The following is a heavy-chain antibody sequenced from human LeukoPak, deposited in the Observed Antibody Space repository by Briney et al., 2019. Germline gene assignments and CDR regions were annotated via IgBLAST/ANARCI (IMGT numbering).Heavy chain of an antibody. D-gene: IGHD5-18*01. CDR1: GYTFTSYA. Sequence: ASVKVSCKASGYTFTSYAMNWVRRAPGQGLEWMGWINTNTGNPTYAQGFTGRFVFSLDTSVSTAYLQISSLKAEDTAVYYCARGGYSYGQGYFDYWGQGTLVTVSS. CDR3: ARGGYSYGQGYFDY. J-gene: IGHJ4*02. V-gene: IGHV7-4-1*02. CDR2: INTNTGNP.